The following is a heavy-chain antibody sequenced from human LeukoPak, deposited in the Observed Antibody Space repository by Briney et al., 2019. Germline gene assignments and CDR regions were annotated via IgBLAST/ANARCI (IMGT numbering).Heavy chain of an antibody. D-gene: IGHD6-13*01. V-gene: IGHV4-34*01. Sequence: SETLPLTCAVYGGSFSGYYWSWIRQPPGKGLEWIGEINHSGSTNYNPSLKSRVTISVDTSKNQFSLKLSSVTAADMAVYYCARDQIAAAGTGFDYWGQGTLVTVSS. CDR1: GGSFSGYY. CDR2: INHSGST. J-gene: IGHJ4*02. CDR3: ARDQIAAAGTGFDY.